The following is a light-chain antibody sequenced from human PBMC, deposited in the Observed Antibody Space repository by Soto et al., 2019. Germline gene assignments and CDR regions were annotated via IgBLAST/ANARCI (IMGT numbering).Light chain of an antibody. CDR2: KVS. CDR3: QQYNTYSWT. Sequence: DIQMTQSPSTLSSCVGDRVTITCRASQNVNDWLAWYQQKPGKAPKALIYKVSNLESGVPSRFSGSGSGTEFTLTISSLQPDDFAPYYCQQYNTYSWTFCEGGKVDNK. V-gene: IGKV1-5*03. J-gene: IGKJ1*01. CDR1: QNVNDW.